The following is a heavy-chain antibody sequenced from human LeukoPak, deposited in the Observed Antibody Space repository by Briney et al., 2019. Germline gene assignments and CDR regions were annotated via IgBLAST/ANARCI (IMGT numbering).Heavy chain of an antibody. CDR1: GFTFSSYE. J-gene: IGHJ3*02. D-gene: IGHD2-8*02. CDR2: ISSSGSTI. CDR3: AIVWSFDAFDI. Sequence: GGSLRLSCAASGFTFSSYEMNWVRQAPGKGLEWVSYISSSGSTIYYADSVKGRFTISRDNAKNSLYLQMNSLRAEDTAVYYCAIVWSFDAFDIWGQGTMVTVSS. V-gene: IGHV3-48*03.